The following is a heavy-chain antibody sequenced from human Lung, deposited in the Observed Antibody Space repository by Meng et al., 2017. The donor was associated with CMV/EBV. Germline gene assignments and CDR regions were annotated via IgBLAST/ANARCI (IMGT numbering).Heavy chain of an antibody. CDR3: ARAAADDDFWSDYEGPGGMDV. CDR1: GGSISSYY. D-gene: IGHD3-3*01. Sequence: SXTXSLXCTVSGGSISSYYWSWIRQPPGKGLEWIGYIYYSGSTNYNPSLKSRVTISLDTSKNQFSLKLSSVTAADTAVYYCARAAADDDFWSDYEGPGGMDVWXQGTTVTVSS. V-gene: IGHV4-59*12. J-gene: IGHJ6*02. CDR2: IYYSGST.